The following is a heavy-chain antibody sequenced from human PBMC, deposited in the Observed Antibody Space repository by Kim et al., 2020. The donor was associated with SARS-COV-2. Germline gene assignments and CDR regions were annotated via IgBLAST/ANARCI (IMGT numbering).Heavy chain of an antibody. CDR3: ARDHSSSSGWFDP. Sequence: AVSVKSRITINPDTSKNQFSLQLNSVTPEDTAVYYCARDHSSSSGWFDPWGQGTLVTVSS. D-gene: IGHD6-6*01. V-gene: IGHV6-1*01. J-gene: IGHJ5*02.